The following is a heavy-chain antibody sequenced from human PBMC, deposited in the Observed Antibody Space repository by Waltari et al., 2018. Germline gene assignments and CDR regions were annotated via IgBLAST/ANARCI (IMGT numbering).Heavy chain of an antibody. CDR3: TTSHYYDSSGYPTGYYMDV. J-gene: IGHJ6*03. CDR2: IKSTTDGGNT. Sequence: EVQLVESGGGLVKPGGSLRLSCAASGFTFSNAWMSWVRQAPGKGLEWVGRIKSTTDGGNTDYAAPVKGRFTISRADSKNTLYLQMNSLKTEDTAVYYCTTSHYYDSSGYPTGYYMDVWGKGTTVTVSS. D-gene: IGHD3-22*01. CDR1: GFTFSNAW. V-gene: IGHV3-15*01.